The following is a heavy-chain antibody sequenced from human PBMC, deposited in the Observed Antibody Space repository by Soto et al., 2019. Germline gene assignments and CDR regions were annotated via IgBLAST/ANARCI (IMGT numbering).Heavy chain of an antibody. Sequence: GGSLCLSCAASGFTFSIYAMSCVRQDPGKGLEWVSSIGGGDDDTFYAESVKGRFTISRDNSRNTVFLQMTSLRAEDTAIYYCAKDRMDHNSVWDPFDIWGRGTMVTVSS. V-gene: IGHV3-23*01. CDR2: IGGGDDDT. J-gene: IGHJ3*02. CDR1: GFTFSIYA. CDR3: AKDRMDHNSVWDPFDI. D-gene: IGHD1-20*01.